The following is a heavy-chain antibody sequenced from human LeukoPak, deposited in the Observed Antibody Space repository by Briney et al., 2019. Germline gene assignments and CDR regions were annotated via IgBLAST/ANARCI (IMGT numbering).Heavy chain of an antibody. CDR2: IYPGDSDT. Sequence: GESLKISCKGSGYSFTSYWIGWVRRMPGKGLEWMGIIYPGDSDTRYSPSFQGQVTISADKSISTAYLQWSSLKASDTAMYYCARHGDIVVVPATTYAFDIWGQGTMVTVSS. CDR3: ARHGDIVVVPATTYAFDI. J-gene: IGHJ3*02. CDR1: GYSFTSYW. D-gene: IGHD2-2*01. V-gene: IGHV5-51*01.